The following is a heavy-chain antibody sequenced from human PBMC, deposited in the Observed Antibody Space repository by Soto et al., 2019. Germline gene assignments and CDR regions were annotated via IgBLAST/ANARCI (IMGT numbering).Heavy chain of an antibody. Sequence: QLQLQESGSGLVKPSQTLSLTCAVSGDSITSGGYSWSWIRQPPGRALEWIGYIYHSGTASYNPSLKSRVSISVDRSKNQFSLKVRSVTAADTAVYFCAGSDILVVPAALRFDFWGQGALATVSS. CDR1: GDSITSGGYS. CDR3: AGSDILVVPAALRFDF. D-gene: IGHD2-2*01. CDR2: IYHSGTA. V-gene: IGHV4-30-2*01. J-gene: IGHJ4*02.